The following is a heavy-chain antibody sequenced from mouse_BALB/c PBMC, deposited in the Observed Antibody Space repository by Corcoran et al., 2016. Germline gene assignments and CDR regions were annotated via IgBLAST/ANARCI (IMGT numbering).Heavy chain of an antibody. CDR1: GYTFTSYV. Sequence: EVQLQQSGPELVKPGASVKMSCKASGYTFTSYVMHWVKQKPGQGLEWIGYINPYNDGTKYNEKFKGKATLTSDKSSSTAYMELSSLTSEDSAVYYFARGVGYCSMDYWGQGTSGTVSS. D-gene: IGHD1-1*02. CDR2: INPYNDGT. J-gene: IGHJ4*01. CDR3: ARGVGYCSMDY. V-gene: IGHV1S136*01.